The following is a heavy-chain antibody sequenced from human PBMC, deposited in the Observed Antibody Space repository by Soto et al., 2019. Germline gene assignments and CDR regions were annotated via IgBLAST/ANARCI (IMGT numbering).Heavy chain of an antibody. Sequence: GESLKISCKSSGYSFTNYWIGWVRQMPGKGLEWMGIIYPGDSDARYSPSFKGQVTISVDESTTTAFLQWSSLKASDTAMYFCARSQFDYVWGTSGYFDSWGQGTLVTVSS. CDR3: ARSQFDYVWGTSGYFDS. CDR1: GYSFTNYW. J-gene: IGHJ4*02. D-gene: IGHD3-16*01. CDR2: IYPGDSDA. V-gene: IGHV5-51*01.